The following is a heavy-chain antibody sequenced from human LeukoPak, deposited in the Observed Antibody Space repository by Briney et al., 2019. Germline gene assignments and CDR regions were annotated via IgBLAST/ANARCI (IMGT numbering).Heavy chain of an antibody. V-gene: IGHV1-46*01. CDR1: GYTFTTSY. CDR2: INPSGGST. Sequence: ASVKVSCKASGYTFTTSYMHWVRQAPGHGLEWMAIINPSGGSTSYAQKFQGRVTMTRDMSTSTVYMELRSLRSEDTAVYYCARGDHYGDSYFDYWGQGTLVTVSS. J-gene: IGHJ4*02. CDR3: ARGDHYGDSYFDY. D-gene: IGHD4-17*01.